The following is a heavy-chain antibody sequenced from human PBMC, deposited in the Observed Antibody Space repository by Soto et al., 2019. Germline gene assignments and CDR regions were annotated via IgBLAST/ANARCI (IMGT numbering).Heavy chain of an antibody. J-gene: IGHJ4*02. CDR2: INPNSGNI. CDR3: ARGRASGSYYLLDY. D-gene: IGHD3-10*01. V-gene: IGHV1-8*01. CDR1: GNTFTSYD. Sequence: ASVKVSCKASGNTFTSYDINWVRQATGHGLEWMGWINPNSGNIGYAQKFQGRVTMTRDTAIRTAYMGVSRLRSDDTAVYYCARGRASGSYYLLDYWGQGTLVTVSS.